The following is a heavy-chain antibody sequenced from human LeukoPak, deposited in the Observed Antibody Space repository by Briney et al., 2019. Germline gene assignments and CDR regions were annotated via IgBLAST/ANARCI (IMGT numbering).Heavy chain of an antibody. Sequence: GGSLRLSCAASGFTFSVYGIHWVRQAPGKGLGWVAVIWNDGSEKFYADSVKGRLTISRDNSKSTLYLQMNSLRVEDTAVYYCVRASGPFDIWGQGTMVTVSS. CDR2: IWNDGSEK. CDR3: VRASGPFDI. J-gene: IGHJ3*02. D-gene: IGHD6-25*01. CDR1: GFTFSVYG. V-gene: IGHV3-33*01.